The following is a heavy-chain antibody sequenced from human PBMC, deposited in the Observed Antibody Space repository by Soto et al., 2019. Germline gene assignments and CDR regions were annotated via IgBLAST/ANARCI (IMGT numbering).Heavy chain of an antibody. CDR1: GGAFSSYA. V-gene: IGHV1-69*13. CDR3: ARSIRGEFLAAADPYY. CDR2: IIPIFGTA. D-gene: IGHD6-13*01. Sequence: ASVKVSCKASGGAFSSYAISWVRQAPGQGLEWMGGIIPIFGTANYAQKFQGRVTITADESTSTAYMELSSLRSEDTAVYYCARSIRGEFLAAADPYYCGQGPLVTVYS. J-gene: IGHJ4*02.